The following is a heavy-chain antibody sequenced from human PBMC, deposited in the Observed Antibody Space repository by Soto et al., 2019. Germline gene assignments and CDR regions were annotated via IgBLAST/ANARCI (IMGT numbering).Heavy chain of an antibody. Sequence: ASVKVSCKASGYTFTSYDINWVRQATGQGLEWMGWMNPNSGNTGYAQKFQGRVTMTRNTSISTAYMELSSLRSEDTAVYYCARGLALKQLNYYDSSGYYYWGQGTLVTVSS. J-gene: IGHJ4*02. CDR3: ARGLALKQLNYYDSSGYYY. D-gene: IGHD3-22*01. V-gene: IGHV1-8*01. CDR2: MNPNSGNT. CDR1: GYTFTSYD.